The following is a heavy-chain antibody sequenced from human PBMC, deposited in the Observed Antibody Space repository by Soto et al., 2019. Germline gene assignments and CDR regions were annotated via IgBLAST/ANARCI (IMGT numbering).Heavy chain of an antibody. CDR2: INAGNGNT. CDR3: ARDGPEYSSSLNSNYYYYYGMDV. CDR1: GYTFTSYA. Sequence: QVQLVQSGAEEKKPGASVKVSCKASGYTFTSYAMHWVRQAPGQRLEWMGWINAGNGNTKYSQKFQGRVTITRDKSASTAYMELSSLRSEDTAVYYGARDGPEYSSSLNSNYYYYYGMDVWGQGTTVTVSS. D-gene: IGHD6-13*01. V-gene: IGHV1-3*05. J-gene: IGHJ6*02.